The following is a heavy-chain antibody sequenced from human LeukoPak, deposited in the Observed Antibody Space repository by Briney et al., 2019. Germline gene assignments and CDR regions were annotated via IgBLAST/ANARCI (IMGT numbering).Heavy chain of an antibody. Sequence: GGSLQISGKGSGYSFTSYWLGGVRQMPGKGLDGMGIIYPGESDTRYSTSFQGQVTNSRGKSTSTAYQQWSSLKVSDTAMYYCARGHHDFGSGYPSDGMDVWGQGTTVTVSS. CDR1: GYSFTSYW. J-gene: IGHJ6*02. CDR3: ARGHHDFGSGYPSDGMDV. D-gene: IGHD3-3*01. V-gene: IGHV5-51*01. CDR2: IYPGESDT.